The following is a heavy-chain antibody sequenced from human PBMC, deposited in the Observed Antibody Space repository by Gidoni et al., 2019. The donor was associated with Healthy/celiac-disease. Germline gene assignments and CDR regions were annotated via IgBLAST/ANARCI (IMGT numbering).Heavy chain of an antibody. D-gene: IGHD3-22*01. CDR2: IIPIFGTA. CDR3: ARGGGDQDYYDSSGYYKGFDY. V-gene: IGHV1-69*06. CDR1: SYA. Sequence: SYAISWVRQAPGQGLEWMGGIIPIFGTANYAQKFQGRVTITADKSTSTAYMELSSLRSEDTAVYYCARGGGDQDYYDSSGYYKGFDYWGQGTLVTVSS. J-gene: IGHJ4*02.